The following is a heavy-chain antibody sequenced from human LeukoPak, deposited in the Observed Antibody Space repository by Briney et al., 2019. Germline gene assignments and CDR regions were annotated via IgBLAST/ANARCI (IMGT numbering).Heavy chain of an antibody. D-gene: IGHD5-18*01. CDR1: VYTFTGYY. Sequence: ASVKVSCKASVYTFTGYYMHWVRQPPGQGREGVGWINPTSGGTNYAQKFQRRVTVTRDTSISTAYMELSRLRSVDTAVYYCAGWVGGYSYGDNPFDYWGQGTLVTVSS. CDR2: INPTSGGT. J-gene: IGHJ4*02. CDR3: AGWVGGYSYGDNPFDY. V-gene: IGHV1-2*02.